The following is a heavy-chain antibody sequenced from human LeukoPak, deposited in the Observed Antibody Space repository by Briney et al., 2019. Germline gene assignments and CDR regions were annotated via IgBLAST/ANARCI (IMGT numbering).Heavy chain of an antibody. CDR2: ISSSGSTI. V-gene: IGHV3-11*01. Sequence: GGSLRLSCAASGFTFSDYYMSWIHQAPGKGLEWVSYISSSGSTIYYADSVKGRFTISRDNAKNSLYLQMNSLRAEDTAVYYCAREPGIAAAGTDAFDIWGQGTMVTVSS. CDR3: AREPGIAAAGTDAFDI. J-gene: IGHJ3*02. D-gene: IGHD6-13*01. CDR1: GFTFSDYY.